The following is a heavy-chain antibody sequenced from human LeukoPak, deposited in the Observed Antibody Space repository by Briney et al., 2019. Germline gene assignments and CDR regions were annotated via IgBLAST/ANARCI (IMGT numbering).Heavy chain of an antibody. V-gene: IGHV3-7*04. CDR3: ARGYSGYEFGY. D-gene: IGHD5-12*01. J-gene: IGHJ4*02. CDR2: IKEDGSEE. CDR1: GFTVSSNY. Sequence: GGSLRLSCAASGFTVSSNYMSWVRQAPGKGLEWVANIKEDGSEEYYVDSVKGRFTISRDNARKSLYLQMNSLRVEDTAVYYCARGYSGYEFGYWGQGTLVTVSS.